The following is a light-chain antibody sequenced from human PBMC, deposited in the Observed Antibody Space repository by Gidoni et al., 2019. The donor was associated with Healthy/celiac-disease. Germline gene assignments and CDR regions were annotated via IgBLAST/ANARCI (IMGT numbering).Light chain of an antibody. CDR1: SSYVGGYNY. CDR3: SSYTSSSTKV. V-gene: IGLV2-14*01. J-gene: IGLJ2*01. CDR2: EVS. Sequence: QSALTQPASVSGSPGQSITTSCTGTSSYVGGYNYVSWYQQHPGKAPKLMIYEVSNRPSGVSNRFSGSKSGNTASLTISGLQAEDEADYYCSSYTSSSTKVFGGGTKLTVL.